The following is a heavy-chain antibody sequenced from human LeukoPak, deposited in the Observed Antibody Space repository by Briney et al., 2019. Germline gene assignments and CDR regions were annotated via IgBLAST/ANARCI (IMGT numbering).Heavy chain of an antibody. CDR2: ISGSGGST. Sequence: AGGSLRLSCAASGFTFSSYAMSWVRQAPGKGLEWVSAISGSGGSTYYADSVKGRFTISRDNSKNTLYLQMNSLRAEDTAVYYCATHGYSELRYFDWSTNEWGQGTLVTVSS. V-gene: IGHV3-23*01. D-gene: IGHD3-9*01. CDR1: GFTFSSYA. CDR3: ATHGYSELRYFDWSTNE. J-gene: IGHJ4*02.